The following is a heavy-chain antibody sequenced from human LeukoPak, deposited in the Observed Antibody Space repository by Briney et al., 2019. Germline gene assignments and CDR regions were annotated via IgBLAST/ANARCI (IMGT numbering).Heavy chain of an antibody. J-gene: IGHJ6*02. CDR2: IIPILGIA. CDR3: ARVGATESYYYGMDV. D-gene: IGHD1-26*01. V-gene: IGHV1-69*04. CDR1: GGTFSSYA. Sequence: ASVKVSCKASGGTFSSYAISWVRQAPGQGLEWMGRIIPILGIANYAQKFQGRVTITADKSTSTAYMELSSLRSEDTAVYYCARVGATESYYYGMDVWGQGTTVTVSS.